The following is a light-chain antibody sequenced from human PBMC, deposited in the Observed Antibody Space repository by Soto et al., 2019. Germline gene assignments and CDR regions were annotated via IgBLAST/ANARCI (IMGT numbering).Light chain of an antibody. CDR2: GAS. CDR1: RSVSST. J-gene: IGKJ5*01. Sequence: IVMAQSPAALSVSQGERATLSCRASRSVSSTLAWYQQKPGQAPRLIITGASTRATGIPARFSGSGSETDFTLTISRLEPEDFALYYCQQYGSSAPITFGQGTRLEIK. V-gene: IGKV3-15*01. CDR3: QQYGSSAPIT.